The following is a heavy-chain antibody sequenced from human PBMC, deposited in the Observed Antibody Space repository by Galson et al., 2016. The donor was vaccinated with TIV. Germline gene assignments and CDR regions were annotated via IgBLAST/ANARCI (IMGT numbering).Heavy chain of an antibody. D-gene: IGHD4-17*01. CDR1: GDSISSSY. V-gene: IGHV4-4*07. CDR3: ANDYGAGYFDH. J-gene: IGHJ4*02. Sequence: LSLTCNVSGDSISSSYWSWIRQPSGKGLEWIGFISSSGFSNYNPTLKSRVTMSVDASKKQISLRLSSVTAADTAVYFCANDYGAGYFDHWGQGAVVTVSS. CDR2: ISSSGFS.